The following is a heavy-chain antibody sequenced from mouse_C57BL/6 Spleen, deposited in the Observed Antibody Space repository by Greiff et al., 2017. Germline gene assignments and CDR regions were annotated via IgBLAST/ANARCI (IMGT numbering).Heavy chain of an antibody. CDR3: AREWGLGQGFAY. J-gene: IGHJ3*01. CDR2: IDPKSGGT. D-gene: IGHD4-1*01. CDR1: GYTFTSYW. V-gene: IGHV1-72*01. Sequence: VQLQQPGAELVKPGASVKLSCKASGYTFTSYWMHWVKQRPGRGLEWIGRIDPKSGGTKYNEKFKSKATLTVDKPSSKAYMQLSSLTSEDSAVYYCAREWGLGQGFAYWGQGTLVTVSA.